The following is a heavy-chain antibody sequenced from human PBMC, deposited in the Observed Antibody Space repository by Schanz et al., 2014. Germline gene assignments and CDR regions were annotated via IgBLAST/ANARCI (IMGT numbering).Heavy chain of an antibody. CDR2: ISGGGGSA. D-gene: IGHD2-2*01. V-gene: IGHV3-23*04. CDR3: AKSMYSTSWAFDF. J-gene: IGHJ4*02. CDR1: GFTFNNYD. Sequence: EVQLAESGGSLVKPGGSLRLSCAASGFTFNNYDMNWVRLVPGKGLECVSGISGGGGSAYYADSVKGRFTISRDNSKNTLYVQMNSLRAEDTAVYYCAKSMYSTSWAFDFWGQGAQVTVSS.